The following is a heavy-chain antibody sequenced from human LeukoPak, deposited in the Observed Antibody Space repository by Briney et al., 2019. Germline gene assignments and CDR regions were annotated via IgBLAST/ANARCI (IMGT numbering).Heavy chain of an antibody. Sequence: SETLSLTCAVYGGSFSGYYWSWIRQPPGKGLEWIGEINHSGSTNYNPSLKSRVTISVDASKNQFSLKLSSVTAADTAVYYCASITMVRGVTTTYYFDYWGQGTLVTVSS. D-gene: IGHD3-10*01. CDR2: INHSGST. J-gene: IGHJ4*02. CDR1: GGSFSGYY. V-gene: IGHV4-34*01. CDR3: ASITMVRGVTTTYYFDY.